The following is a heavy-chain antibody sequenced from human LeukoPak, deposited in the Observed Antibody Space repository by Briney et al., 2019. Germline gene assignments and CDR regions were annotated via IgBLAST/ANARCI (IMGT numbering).Heavy chain of an antibody. CDR2: IKQDGSEK. Sequence: GGSLRLSCAASGFTFSSYWMSWVRQAPGKGLEWVANIKQDGSEKYYVDSVKGRFTISRDNSKNTLYLQMNSLRAEDTAVYYCAKVWRWNEGAFDYWGQGTLVTVSS. CDR3: AKVWRWNEGAFDY. CDR1: GFTFSSYW. J-gene: IGHJ4*02. D-gene: IGHD1-1*01. V-gene: IGHV3-7*03.